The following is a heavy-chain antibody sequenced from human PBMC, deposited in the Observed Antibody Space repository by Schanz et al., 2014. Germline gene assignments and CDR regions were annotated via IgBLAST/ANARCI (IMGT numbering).Heavy chain of an antibody. CDR1: GFTFSNYW. V-gene: IGHV3-7*01. CDR2: IKQDGSEK. CDR3: ARQPFYHYGMDV. J-gene: IGHJ6*02. Sequence: EMQVVESGGGSVQPGGSLRVSCAASGFTFSNYWMSWVRQAPGKGLEWVANIKQDGSEKYYVDSVKGRFTISRDNAKNSLYLQMNSLRAEDTAVYYCARQPFYHYGMDVWGHGTTVTVSS.